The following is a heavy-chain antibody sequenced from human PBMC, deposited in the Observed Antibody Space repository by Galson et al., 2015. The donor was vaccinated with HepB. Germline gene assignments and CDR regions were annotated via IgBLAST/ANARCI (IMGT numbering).Heavy chain of an antibody. Sequence: PLRLSCAASGFIFSDYGMHWVRQAPGKGLEWVAIAWSDGRNRYYADSVKGRFSISRDNSNNTLYLQMTSLSAEDTAVYYCVRGGYCTSSSCYHLDYWGQGSLVTVS. V-gene: IGHV3-33*01. J-gene: IGHJ4*02. CDR2: AWSDGRNR. D-gene: IGHD2-2*01. CDR3: VRGGYCTSSSCYHLDY. CDR1: GFIFSDYG.